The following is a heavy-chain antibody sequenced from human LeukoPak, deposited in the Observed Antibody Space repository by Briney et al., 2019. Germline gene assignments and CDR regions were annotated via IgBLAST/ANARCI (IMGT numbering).Heavy chain of an antibody. D-gene: IGHD3-22*01. J-gene: IGHJ4*02. V-gene: IGHV3-74*01. CDR1: GFTFSSYW. CDR2: ITSDGSST. CDR3: ARTSYDTGGYFED. Sequence: PGGSLRLSCAASGFTFSSYWMHWVRQAPGKGLVWVSRITSDGSSTSYADSVKGRFTISRDNAKNTLYLQMNSLRAEDTAVYYCARTSYDTGGYFEDWGQGTLVTVSS.